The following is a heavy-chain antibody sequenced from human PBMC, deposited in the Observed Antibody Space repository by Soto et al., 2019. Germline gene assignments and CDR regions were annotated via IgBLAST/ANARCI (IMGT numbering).Heavy chain of an antibody. CDR1: GGTFSSYA. CDR3: ARGVGSGWYFWFDP. V-gene: IGHV1-69*13. CDR2: IIPIFGTA. D-gene: IGHD6-19*01. Sequence: GASVKVSCKASGGTFSSYAISWVRQAPGQGLEWMGGIIPIFGTANYAQKFQGRVTITADESTSTAYMELSSLRSEDTAVYYCARGVGSGWYFWFDPWGQGTLVTVSS. J-gene: IGHJ5*02.